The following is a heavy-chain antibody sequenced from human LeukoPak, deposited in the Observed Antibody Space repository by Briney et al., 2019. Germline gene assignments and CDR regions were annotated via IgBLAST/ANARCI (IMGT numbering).Heavy chain of an antibody. D-gene: IGHD6-13*01. CDR3: ARHELAGSSWYPSSYFDY. V-gene: IGHV4-39*01. J-gene: IGHJ4*02. Sequence: PETLSLTCTLSGGSVSSSTFFWGWIRQPPGKGLDWIGSIYYIGSTYYNPSLKSRVTISVDTSKNQFFLKLSSVTAADTAVYYCARHELAGSSWYPSSYFDYWGQGTLVTVSS. CDR2: IYYIGST. CDR1: GGSVSSSTFF.